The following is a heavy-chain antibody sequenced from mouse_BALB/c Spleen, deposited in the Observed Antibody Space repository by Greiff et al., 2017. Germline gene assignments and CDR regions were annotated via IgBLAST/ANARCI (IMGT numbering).Heavy chain of an antibody. Sequence: EVKLQESGPGLVKPPQSLSLTCTVTGYSITSYYAWNWIRQFPGNQLEWMGYISYSGSTSYNPSLKSRISITRDTSKNQFFLQLNSVTTEDTATYYCAHYYGSSYDAMDYWGQGTSVTVSS. CDR1: GYSITSYYA. CDR2: ISYSGST. CDR3: AHYYGSSYDAMDY. J-gene: IGHJ4*01. D-gene: IGHD1-1*01. V-gene: IGHV3-2*02.